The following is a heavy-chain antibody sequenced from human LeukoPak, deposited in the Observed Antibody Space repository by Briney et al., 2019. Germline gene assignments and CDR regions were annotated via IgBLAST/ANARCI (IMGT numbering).Heavy chain of an antibody. CDR2: ISYDGSNK. CDR1: GFTFSSYA. CDR3: ARGGLGVGATWENYGMDV. V-gene: IGHV3-30-3*01. Sequence: RSLRLSCAASGFTFSSYAMHWVHQAPGKGLEWVAVISYDGSNKYYADSVKGRFTISRDNSKNTLYLQMNSLRAEDTAVYYCARGGLGVGATWENYGMDVWGQGTTVTVSS. J-gene: IGHJ6*02. D-gene: IGHD1-26*01.